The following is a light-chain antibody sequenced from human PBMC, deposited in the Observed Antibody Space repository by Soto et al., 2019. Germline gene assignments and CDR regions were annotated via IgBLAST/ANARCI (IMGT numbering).Light chain of an antibody. CDR2: KAS. CDR1: QSVSSW. J-gene: IGKJ2*01. CDR3: QQYDSHMYT. Sequence: DITMTQSPSTLSASVGDRVTITCRASQSVSSWLAWYQQKPGKAPKLLIYKASSLESGVPSRFSGSGSGTEFTLTISSLQPDDFATYFCQQYDSHMYTFGQGTKVEI. V-gene: IGKV1-5*03.